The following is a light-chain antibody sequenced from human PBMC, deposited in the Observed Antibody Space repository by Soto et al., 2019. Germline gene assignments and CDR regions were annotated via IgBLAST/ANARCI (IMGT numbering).Light chain of an antibody. CDR1: QNISRN. V-gene: IGKV3-15*01. CDR3: QQYNNWPLS. Sequence: EIGMTQSPVTLSVSPGERATLSCRASQNISRNLAWYQQKPGQAPRLLIFGASTRATGIPARFSGSGSGTEFTLTISSLQSEDFAVYYCQQYNNWPLSFGQGTKVAIK. CDR2: GAS. J-gene: IGKJ1*01.